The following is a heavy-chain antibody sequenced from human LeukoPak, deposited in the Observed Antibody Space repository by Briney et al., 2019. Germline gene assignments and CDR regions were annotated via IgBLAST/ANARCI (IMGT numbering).Heavy chain of an antibody. D-gene: IGHD2-8*01. J-gene: IGHJ4*02. CDR2: IIPIFGTA. CDR3: ARLGLYCTNGVCLSEYYFDY. Sequence: GASVKVSCKASGGTFSSYAISWVRQAPGQGLEWMGGIIPIFGTANYAQKFQGRVTITADESTSTAYMELSSLRSDDTAVYYCARLGLYCTNGVCLSEYYFDYWGQGTLVTVSS. V-gene: IGHV1-69*13. CDR1: GGTFSSYA.